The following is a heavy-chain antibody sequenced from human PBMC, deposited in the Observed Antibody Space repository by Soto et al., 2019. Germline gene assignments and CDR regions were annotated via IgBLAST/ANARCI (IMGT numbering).Heavy chain of an antibody. CDR3: AHSKSGYHTPHLDY. CDR1: ALSLSPSGLH. J-gene: IGHJ4*02. D-gene: IGHD3-3*01. V-gene: IGHV2-5*02. Sequence: GHTLAHHKQTLTLACTFSALSLSPSGLHVSWIRQPSGKALEWLALIYWDDDKRYSPSLKSRLTITKDTSKNQVVLTMTNMDPVDTATYYCAHSKSGYHTPHLDYWGQGTLVTVSS. CDR2: IYWDDDK.